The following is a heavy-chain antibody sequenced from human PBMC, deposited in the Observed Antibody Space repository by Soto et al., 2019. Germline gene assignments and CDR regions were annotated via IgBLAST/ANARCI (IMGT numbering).Heavy chain of an antibody. Sequence: QITLKESGPTVVKPTQTLTLTCTFSGFSLKSSGEGVGWIRQPPGKALEWLALTYWDDDKRYSPSLNTRLTITKDTSKNQVVLIMTNMDPLDTATYYCSHTREGLGYIDHWGQGTLVTVSS. CDR3: SHTREGLGYIDH. CDR1: GFSLKSSGEG. D-gene: IGHD3-16*01. J-gene: IGHJ4*02. V-gene: IGHV2-5*02. CDR2: TYWDDDK.